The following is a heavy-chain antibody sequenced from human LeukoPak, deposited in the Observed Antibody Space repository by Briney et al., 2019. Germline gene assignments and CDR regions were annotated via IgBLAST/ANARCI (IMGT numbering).Heavy chain of an antibody. D-gene: IGHD6-13*01. CDR1: GGSISSSNW. V-gene: IGHV3-53*01. Sequence: PSETLSLTCAVSGGSISSSNWWNWVRQAPGKGLEWVSVIYSGSSTYYADSVKGRFTISRDNSKNTLYLQMNSLRAEDTAVYYCARGGSWFPDPFDYWSQGTLVTVSS. CDR3: ARGGSWFPDPFDY. CDR2: IYSGSST. J-gene: IGHJ4*02.